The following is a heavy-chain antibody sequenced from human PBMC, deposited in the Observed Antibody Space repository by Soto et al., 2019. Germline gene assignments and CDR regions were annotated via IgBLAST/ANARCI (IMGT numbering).Heavy chain of an antibody. CDR3: ARTYYYDSSGYYYVPFFDY. CDR2: ISAYNGNT. J-gene: IGHJ4*02. D-gene: IGHD3-22*01. CDR1: GYTFTSYG. V-gene: IGHV1-18*01. Sequence: ASVKVSCKASGYTFTSYGISSVRQAPGQGLEWMGWISAYNGNTNYAQKLQGRVTMTTDTSTSTAYMELRSLRSDDTAVYYCARTYYYDSSGYYYVPFFDYWGQGTLVTVSS.